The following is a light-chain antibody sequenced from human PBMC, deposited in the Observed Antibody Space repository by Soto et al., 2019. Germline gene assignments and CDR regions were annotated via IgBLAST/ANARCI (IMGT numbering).Light chain of an antibody. J-gene: IGKJ1*01. CDR3: QRYNSAPWT. Sequence: DIQMTQSPSSLSASVGDRVTIACPASQVISNYLAWYQQKPGEVPKLLIYAASTLQSGVPSRFSGSGSGTDFTLTISSLQPEDAATYYCQRYNSAPWTFGQGTKVEI. CDR2: AAS. CDR1: QVISNY. V-gene: IGKV1-27*01.